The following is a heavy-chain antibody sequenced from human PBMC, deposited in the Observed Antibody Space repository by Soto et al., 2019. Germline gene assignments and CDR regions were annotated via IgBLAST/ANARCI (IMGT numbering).Heavy chain of an antibody. Sequence: QVQLVESGGGVVQPGRSLRLSCAASGFTFSSYGMHWVRQAPGKGLEWVAVIWYDGSNKYYADSVKGRFTISRDNSKNTLYLQMNSLRAEDTAVYYCAGNIVVVPAAMPTTHYYYGMDVW. J-gene: IGHJ6*01. CDR1: GFTFSSYG. V-gene: IGHV3-33*01. D-gene: IGHD2-2*01. CDR3: AGNIVVVPAAMPTTHYYYGMDV. CDR2: IWYDGSNK.